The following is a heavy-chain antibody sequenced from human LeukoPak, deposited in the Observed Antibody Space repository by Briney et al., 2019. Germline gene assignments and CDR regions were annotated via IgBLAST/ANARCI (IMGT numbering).Heavy chain of an antibody. CDR2: VIPILGIA. Sequence: SVKVSCKASGGTFSSYAISWVRRAPGQGLEWMGRVIPILGIANYAQKFQGRVTITADKSTSTAYMELSSLRSEDTAVYYCARDVGISEPFDYWGQGTLVTVSS. V-gene: IGHV1-69*04. D-gene: IGHD2/OR15-2a*01. J-gene: IGHJ4*02. CDR1: GGTFSSYA. CDR3: ARDVGISEPFDY.